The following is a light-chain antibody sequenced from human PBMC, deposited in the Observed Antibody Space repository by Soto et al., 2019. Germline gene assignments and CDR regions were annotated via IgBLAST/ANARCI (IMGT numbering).Light chain of an antibody. Sequence: QFVLTQPPSVSAAPGQRVAISCSGSTSNIGGNYVSWFQQLPGTAPKLLIYDNSKRPPGIPDRFSGSRSGTSATLGITGLQTGDEADYFCGAWDSSLSVYVFGSGTKVTVL. V-gene: IGLV1-51*01. CDR3: GAWDSSLSVYV. CDR2: DNS. J-gene: IGLJ1*01. CDR1: TSNIGGNY.